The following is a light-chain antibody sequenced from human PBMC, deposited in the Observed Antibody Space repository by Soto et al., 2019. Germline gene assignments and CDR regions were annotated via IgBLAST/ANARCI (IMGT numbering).Light chain of an antibody. J-gene: IGKJ2*01. CDR3: QQYDDSARYT. CDR2: ATS. CDR1: QSVNTRY. V-gene: IGKV3-20*01. Sequence: EIVLTQSPGTLSLSPGERATLSCRASQSVNTRYSAWYQKKPGQAPRLLIYATSSRATGIPDRFSGSGSGADFTLTISRLEPEDFAVYYCQQYDDSARYTFGQGTNLAIK.